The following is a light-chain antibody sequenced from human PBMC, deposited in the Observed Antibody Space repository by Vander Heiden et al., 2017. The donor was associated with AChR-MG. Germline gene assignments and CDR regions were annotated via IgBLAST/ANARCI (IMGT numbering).Light chain of an antibody. CDR1: KSGSIS. J-gene: IGLJ2*01. CDR2: DDN. Sequence: SSLLPQPPSVSAAPGQTATLTCGGPKSGSISVHWYQKKPGQAPVLVVYDDNNRPSGIPGRFSGTDGANTATMTISRVEVEDEDDYYWQVWDSRSDVVFGGGTKLTVV. V-gene: IGLV3-21*02. CDR3: QVWDSRSDVV.